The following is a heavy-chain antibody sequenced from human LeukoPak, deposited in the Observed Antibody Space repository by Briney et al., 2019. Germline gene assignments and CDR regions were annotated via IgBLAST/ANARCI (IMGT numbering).Heavy chain of an antibody. CDR3: ARIRMITFGGVIVRTYYFDY. CDR1: NYSISSGYY. D-gene: IGHD3-16*02. Sequence: SETLSLTCAVSNYSISSGYYWGWIRQPPGEGLEWIGSIYHRWNTYYNPSLKSRVTISVDTSKNQFSLKLSSVTAADTAVYYCARIRMITFGGVIVRTYYFDYWGQGTLVIVSS. V-gene: IGHV4-38-2*01. CDR2: IYHRWNT. J-gene: IGHJ4*02.